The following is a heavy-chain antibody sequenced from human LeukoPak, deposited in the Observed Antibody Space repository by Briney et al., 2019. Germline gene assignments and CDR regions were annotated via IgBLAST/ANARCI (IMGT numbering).Heavy chain of an antibody. J-gene: IGHJ5*02. CDR2: INHSGST. CDR1: GGSFSGYY. V-gene: IGHV4-34*01. Sequence: SETLSPTCAVYGGSFSGYYWSWIRQPPGKGLEWIGEINHSGSTNYNPSLKSRVTISVDTSKNQFSLKLSSVTAADTAVYYCARGLYGGWFDPWGQGTLVTVSS. D-gene: IGHD4-23*01. CDR3: ARGLYGGWFDP.